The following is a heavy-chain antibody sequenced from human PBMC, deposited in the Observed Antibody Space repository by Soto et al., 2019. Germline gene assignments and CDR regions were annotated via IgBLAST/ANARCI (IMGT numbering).Heavy chain of an antibody. D-gene: IGHD5-18*01. Sequence: GESLKISCKGSGYNFPNQWIGWVRQMPGKGLEWMAIIYPGDSETRYSPSFRGHVTISVDKSISTAYLQWSSLRASDSAMYYCASAAYSYGYLSYSDYWGLGTLVTVSS. CDR3: ASAAYSYGYLSYSDY. CDR1: GYNFPNQW. CDR2: IYPGDSET. V-gene: IGHV5-51*01. J-gene: IGHJ4*02.